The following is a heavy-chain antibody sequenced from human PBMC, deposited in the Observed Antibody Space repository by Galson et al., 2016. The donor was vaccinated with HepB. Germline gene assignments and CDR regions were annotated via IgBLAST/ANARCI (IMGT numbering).Heavy chain of an antibody. D-gene: IGHD5-18*01. V-gene: IGHV3-30*18. CDR3: AKDLPTDTGMGGFDC. J-gene: IGHJ4*02. CDR2: ISYDGSNK. CDR1: GFTFSNSG. Sequence: SLRLSCAASGFTFSNSGMHWVRQAPGRGLEWVAVISYDGSNKYYANSVKGRFTISRGNSKNTLYLQMNSLRAEDTALYYCAKDLPTDTGMGGFDCWGLGTLVAVSS.